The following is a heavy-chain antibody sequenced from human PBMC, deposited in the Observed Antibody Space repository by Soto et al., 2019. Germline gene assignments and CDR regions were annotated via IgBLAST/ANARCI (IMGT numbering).Heavy chain of an antibody. J-gene: IGHJ6*02. CDR3: ARQQDILLLNYYYALDV. CDR1: GFTFSSYG. CDR2: ISYDGSNK. V-gene: IGHV3-30*03. Sequence: GGSLRLSCAASGFTFSSYGMHWVRQAPGKGLEWVAVISYDGSNKYYADSVEGRFTISRDNTKNSLYLQMNSLRAEDAAVYYCARQQDILLLNYYYALDVWGQGTTVTVSS. D-gene: IGHD2-8*01.